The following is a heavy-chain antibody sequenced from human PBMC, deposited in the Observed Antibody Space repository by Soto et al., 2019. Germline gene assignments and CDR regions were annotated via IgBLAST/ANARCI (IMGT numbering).Heavy chain of an antibody. CDR1: GFTFSSYS. D-gene: IGHD5-12*01. CDR3: VKSRGGNNFDFFD. Sequence: LRLPCSATGFTFSSYSMHWVRQAPGKGLEYVSGIRGNGDPPFYADSVKGRFTISRDNSKNTLYLQMSSLSADDTAVYYCVKSRGGNNFDFFDWGQGALVTVSS. V-gene: IGHV3-64D*06. CDR2: IRGNGDPP. J-gene: IGHJ4*02.